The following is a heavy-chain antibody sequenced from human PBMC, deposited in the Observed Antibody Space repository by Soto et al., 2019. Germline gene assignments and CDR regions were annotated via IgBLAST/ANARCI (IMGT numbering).Heavy chain of an antibody. CDR1: CGSMSSHY. Sequence: SETLSLTCTVSCGSMSSHYWTWLRQPPGKGLEWIGYISYSGSTHYNPSLKSRVTISADTSRNQFSLKLSSVIAADTAVYYCARAPMVLSRSYFDSWGQGTPVTVSS. J-gene: IGHJ4*02. CDR2: ISYSGST. CDR3: ARAPMVLSRSYFDS. V-gene: IGHV4-59*11. D-gene: IGHD2-8*01.